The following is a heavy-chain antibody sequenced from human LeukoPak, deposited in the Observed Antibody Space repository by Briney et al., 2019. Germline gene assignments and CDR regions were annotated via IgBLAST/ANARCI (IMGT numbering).Heavy chain of an antibody. CDR1: GFTFSSYS. D-gene: IGHD3-9*01. V-gene: IGHV3-21*01. CDR2: ISSSSYI. Sequence: GGSLRLSCAASGFTFSSYSMNWVRQAPGKGLEWVSSISSSSYIYYADSVKGRFTISRDNAKNSLYLQMNSLRAEDTAVYYCARDGYDILTGYSNSWGQGTLVTVSS. J-gene: IGHJ4*02. CDR3: ARDGYDILTGYSNS.